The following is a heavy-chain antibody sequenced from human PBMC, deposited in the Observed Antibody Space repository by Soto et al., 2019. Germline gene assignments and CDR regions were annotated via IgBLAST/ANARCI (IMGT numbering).Heavy chain of an antibody. CDR1: GGTFNSYT. J-gene: IGHJ4*02. Sequence: QVQLVQSGAEVKKPGSSVKVSCTASGGTFNSYTPNWVRQAPGQRLEWVGRVNPIVGMSTSASKFQGRVTMTADKSTSIAYMALTGLKSEDTAVYYCATSYGSGSTHFDSWGQGTLVTVSS. CDR3: ATSYGSGSTHFDS. V-gene: IGHV1-69*02. D-gene: IGHD3-10*01. CDR2: VNPIVGMS.